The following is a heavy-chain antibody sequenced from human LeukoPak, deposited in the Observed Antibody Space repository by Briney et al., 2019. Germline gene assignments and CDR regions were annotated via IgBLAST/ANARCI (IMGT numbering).Heavy chain of an antibody. V-gene: IGHV4-59*01. CDR3: AREGDGSYDNSGYYYDY. CDR2: IYYSGST. CDR1: GGSISSYY. Sequence: PSETLSLTCTVSGGSISSYYWSGIRQPPGKGLEWIGYIYYSGSTNYNPSLKSRVTISVDTSKNQFSLKLRSVTAADTAVYYRAREGDGSYDNSGYYYDYWGQGTLVTVSS. D-gene: IGHD3-22*01. J-gene: IGHJ4*02.